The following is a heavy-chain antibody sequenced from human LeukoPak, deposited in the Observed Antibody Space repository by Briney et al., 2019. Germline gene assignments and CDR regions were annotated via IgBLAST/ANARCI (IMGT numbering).Heavy chain of an antibody. CDR3: ARDLYCSSTSCYFGYYYYGMDV. D-gene: IGHD2-2*01. J-gene: IGHJ6*02. CDR2: ISAYNGNT. V-gene: IGHV1-18*01. CDR1: GYTFTSYG. Sequence: ASVKVSCKASGYTFTSYGISWVRQAPGQGLEWMGWISAYNGNTNYAQKLQGRVTMTTDTSTSTAYMELSSLRSEDTAVYYCARDLYCSSTSCYFGYYYYGMDVWGQGTTVTVSS.